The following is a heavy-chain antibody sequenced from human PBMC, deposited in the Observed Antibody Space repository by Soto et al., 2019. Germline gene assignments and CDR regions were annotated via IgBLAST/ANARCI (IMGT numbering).Heavy chain of an antibody. J-gene: IGHJ4*02. CDR2: INAGNGNT. V-gene: IGHV1-3*01. CDR3: ARSIVVVTALDD. D-gene: IGHD2-21*02. Sequence: ASVKVSCKASGYAFTSYAMHWVRQAPGQRLEWMGWINAGNGNTKYSQKFQGRVTITRDTSASTAYMELSSLRSEDTAVYYCARSIVVVTALDDWGQGTLVTVAS. CDR1: GYAFTSYA.